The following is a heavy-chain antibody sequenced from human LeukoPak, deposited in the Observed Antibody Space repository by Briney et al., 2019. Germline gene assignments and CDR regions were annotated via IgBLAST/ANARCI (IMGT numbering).Heavy chain of an antibody. CDR1: GFTFSSYW. CDR2: IKQEGSER. V-gene: IGHV3-7*01. CDR3: ARDLAGPPQEAFDI. J-gene: IGHJ3*02. Sequence: GGSLRLSCTTFGFTFSSYWMSWVRQAPGKGLDWVANIKQEGSERYYEDSVKGRFTISRDNTRKSLYLQMNTLRAEDTAVYYCARDLAGPPQEAFDIWGQGTMVTVSS.